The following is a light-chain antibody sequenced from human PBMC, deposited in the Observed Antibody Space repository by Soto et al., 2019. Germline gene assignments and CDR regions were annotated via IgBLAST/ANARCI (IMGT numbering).Light chain of an antibody. J-gene: IGKJ4*01. CDR1: QSVSSS. CDR3: HQYGHSPLT. Sequence: DMVMTQSPATLSVSPGERATLSCRASQSVSSSLAWYQQKPGRSPRLLIYGASTRAIGIPARFSGSGSGTDFTLTISRLEPEDFALYYCHQYGHSPLTFGGGTKVDIK. V-gene: IGKV3-15*01. CDR2: GAS.